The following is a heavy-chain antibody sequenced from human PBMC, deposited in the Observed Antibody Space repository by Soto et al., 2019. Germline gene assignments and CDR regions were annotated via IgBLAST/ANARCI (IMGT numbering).Heavy chain of an antibody. V-gene: IGHV1-18*04. CDR1: GYSFTNYG. J-gene: IGHJ4*02. D-gene: IGHD2-2*02. Sequence: ASVKVSCKASGYSFTNYGISWVRQAPGQGLECMGWISADNGDAKYALNLQGRVTMTIDTSTSTAYMELRSLRSDDTAVYYCAACPCSSTCCYTAPHFWGQGTLVTVSS. CDR2: ISADNGDA. CDR3: AACPCSSTCCYTAPHF.